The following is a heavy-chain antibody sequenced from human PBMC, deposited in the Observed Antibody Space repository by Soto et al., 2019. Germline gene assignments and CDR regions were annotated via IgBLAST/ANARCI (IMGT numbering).Heavy chain of an antibody. D-gene: IGHD6-13*01. CDR2: IYPGDSDT. V-gene: IGHV5-51*01. CDR3: VRSDRSSWCFDY. J-gene: IGHJ4*02. Sequence: GESLKISCKGSGYSFTNYWIGWVRQMPGKGLEWMGTIYPGDSDTRYSPSFQGQVTISAGKSLSTAYLQWSSLKASDTAMYYCVRSDRSSWCFDYWGQGTLVTVSS. CDR1: GYSFTNYW.